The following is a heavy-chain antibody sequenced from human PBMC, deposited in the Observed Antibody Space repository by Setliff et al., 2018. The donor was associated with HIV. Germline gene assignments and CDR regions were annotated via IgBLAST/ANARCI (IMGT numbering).Heavy chain of an antibody. Sequence: SVKVSCKASRSNFNSHNINWVRQAPGQGLDWLGRIIPILGVANCAQRFQGKVTITADKSTSKAYMELTSMRFDDTAMYYCVRGVQSPPHYSYSYMDVWGEGTMVT. CDR3: VRGVQSPPHYSYSYMDV. D-gene: IGHD2-8*01. CDR2: IIPILGVA. V-gene: IGHV1-69*02. CDR1: RSNFNSHN. J-gene: IGHJ6*03.